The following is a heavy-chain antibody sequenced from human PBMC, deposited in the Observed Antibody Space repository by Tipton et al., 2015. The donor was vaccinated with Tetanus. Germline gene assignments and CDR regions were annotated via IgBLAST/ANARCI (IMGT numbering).Heavy chain of an antibody. Sequence: TLSLTCEVSGGSSSSFYWGWIRQPPGRGLEWIASIYFEGSTYYSPSLKSRVTIAVDRSQNVFSLNLTSVTAPDTAVYYCARHLYGYWFDPWGQGALVTVSS. D-gene: IGHD3-10*01. J-gene: IGHJ5*02. CDR1: GGSSSSFY. CDR3: ARHLYGYWFDP. V-gene: IGHV4-39*01. CDR2: IYFEGST.